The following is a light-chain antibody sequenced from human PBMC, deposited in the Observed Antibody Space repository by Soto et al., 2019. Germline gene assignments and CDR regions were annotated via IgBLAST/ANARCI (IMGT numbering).Light chain of an antibody. V-gene: IGLV2-14*01. CDR2: DVS. J-gene: IGLJ1*01. Sequence: QSALTQPASVSGSPGQSITISCTGTGSDVGGYNYVSWYQQNPGKAPKLMIYDVSNRPSGVSNRFSGSKSGNTASLTISGLQAEDEAEYYCCSSTSSTPHVFGTGTKVTVL. CDR1: GSDVGGYNY. CDR3: CSSTSSTPHV.